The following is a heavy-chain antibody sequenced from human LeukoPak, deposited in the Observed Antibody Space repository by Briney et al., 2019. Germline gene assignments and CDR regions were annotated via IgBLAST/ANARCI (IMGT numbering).Heavy chain of an antibody. CDR2: IKNDGSKK. V-gene: IGHV3-7*01. CDR1: GFTFSNYW. J-gene: IGHJ4*02. D-gene: IGHD1-1*01. CDR3: ASLNNDDY. Sequence: GGSLRLSCAASGFTFSNYWMSWVRQAPGKGLEWVANIKNDGSKKYYVDSVKGRFTISRDNAKNSLYLQMNSLRVEDTAVYYCASLNNDDYWGQGTLVTVPS.